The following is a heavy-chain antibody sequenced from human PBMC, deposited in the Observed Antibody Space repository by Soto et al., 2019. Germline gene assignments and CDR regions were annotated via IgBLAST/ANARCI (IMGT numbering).Heavy chain of an antibody. V-gene: IGHV1-18*01. J-gene: IGHJ6*02. D-gene: IGHD3-10*01. CDR1: GYTFTSYG. CDR3: ARESGSLHYYGMDV. CDR2: ISAYNGNT. Sequence: GAPVKVSCKASGYTFTSYGISWVRQAPGQGLEWMGWISAYNGNTNYAQKLQGRVTMTTDTSTSTAYMELRSLRSDDTAVYYCARESGSLHYYGMDVWGQGTTVTVSS.